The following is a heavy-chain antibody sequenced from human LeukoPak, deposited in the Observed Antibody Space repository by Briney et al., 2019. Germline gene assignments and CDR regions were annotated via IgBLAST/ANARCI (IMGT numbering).Heavy chain of an antibody. J-gene: IGHJ4*02. V-gene: IGHV7-4-1*02. D-gene: IGHD2-2*01. CDR3: ARRGDQLLFAGDSFDY. Sequence: GASVKVSCKASGYTFTSYAMNWVRQAPGQGLEWMGWINTNTGNPTYAQGFTGRFVFSLDTSVSTAYLQISSLKAEDTAVYYCARRGDQLLFAGDSFDYWGQGTLVTVSS. CDR1: GYTFTSYA. CDR2: INTNTGNP.